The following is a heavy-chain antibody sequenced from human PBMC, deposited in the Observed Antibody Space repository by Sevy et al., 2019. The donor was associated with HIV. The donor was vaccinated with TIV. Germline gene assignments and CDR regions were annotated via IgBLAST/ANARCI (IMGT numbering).Heavy chain of an antibody. D-gene: IGHD6-6*01. CDR3: ARGVCSSTGGPYYYYGMDV. V-gene: IGHV5-51*01. CDR2: IYPGDSDT. Sequence: GESLKISCKGSGYSFTSYWIGWVRQMPGKGLEWMGIIYPGDSDTRYSPSFQGQVTISADKSISTAYLQWSSLKASDTAMYYCARGVCSSTGGPYYYYGMDVWGQGTTVTVSS. CDR1: GYSFTSYW. J-gene: IGHJ6*02.